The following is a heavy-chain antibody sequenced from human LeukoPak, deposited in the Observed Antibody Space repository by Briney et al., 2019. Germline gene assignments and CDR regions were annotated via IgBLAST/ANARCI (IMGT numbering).Heavy chain of an antibody. CDR1: GGSISSSNYY. Sequence: LETLSLTCTVSGGSISSSNYYWGWIRQPPGKGLKWIGNIYYSGTTYYNPSLKSRVTISVDTSKNQFSLKLNSVTAADTAVYYCARGLVGATMSNWGQGALVAVSS. D-gene: IGHD1-26*01. J-gene: IGHJ4*02. V-gene: IGHV4-39*01. CDR2: IYYSGTT. CDR3: ARGLVGATMSN.